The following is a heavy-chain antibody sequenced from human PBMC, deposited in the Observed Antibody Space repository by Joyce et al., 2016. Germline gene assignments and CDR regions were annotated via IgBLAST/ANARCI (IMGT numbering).Heavy chain of an antibody. CDR2: IYPGDSRT. J-gene: IGHJ4*02. D-gene: IGHD2-21*01. CDR3: ARVISHSHFDT. CDR1: GFSFNGYW. V-gene: IGHV5-51*01. Sequence: EVQLVQSGAEVQKPGESLKISCKSSGFSFNGYWIAWVCQVPGKGLEWMVNIYPGDSRTRYSPAFQGQVTISADKSINTAYLHWSSLKASDTAIYYCARVISHSHFDTWGQGTLVTVSS.